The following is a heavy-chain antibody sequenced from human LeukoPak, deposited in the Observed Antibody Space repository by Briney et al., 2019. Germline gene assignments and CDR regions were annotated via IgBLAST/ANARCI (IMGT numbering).Heavy chain of an antibody. J-gene: IGHJ4*02. Sequence: SETLSLTCTVSGGSISSGGYYWSWIRQHPGKGLEWIGYIFYSGSTYYNPSLNSRVTISVDTSKNQFSLKLSSVTAADTAVYYCARLTPAQGLYVSYWGQGTLVTVSS. V-gene: IGHV4-31*03. CDR3: ARLTPAQGLYVSY. CDR2: IFYSGST. D-gene: IGHD2-2*01. CDR1: GGSISSGGYY.